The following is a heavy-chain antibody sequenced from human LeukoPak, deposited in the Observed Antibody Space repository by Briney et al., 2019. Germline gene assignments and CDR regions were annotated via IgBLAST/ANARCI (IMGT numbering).Heavy chain of an antibody. CDR3: ARYHGGYFAY. CDR2: IKQDGSEK. D-gene: IGHD2-15*01. V-gene: IGHV3-7*01. J-gene: IGHJ4*02. Sequence: TGGSLRLSCAASGFACSVFWMSWVRQAPGKGLEWVANIKQDGSEKYYVDSVKGRFTISRDKDNNSMYLQINSLRDKDTAVYYCARYHGGYFAYWGQGTLVTVSS. CDR1: GFACSVFW.